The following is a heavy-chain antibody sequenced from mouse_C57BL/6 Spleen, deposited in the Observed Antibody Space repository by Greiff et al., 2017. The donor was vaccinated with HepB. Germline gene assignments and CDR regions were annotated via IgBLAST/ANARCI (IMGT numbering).Heavy chain of an antibody. D-gene: IGHD2-4*01. CDR2: INPNNGGT. CDR1: GYTFTDYN. V-gene: IGHV1-18*01. Sequence: VHVKLSGPELVKPGASVKIPCKASGYTFTDYNMDWVKQSHGKSLEWIGDINPNNGGTIYNQKFKGKATLTVDKSSSTAYMELRSLTSEDTAVYYCARSSDYGGYFDYWGQGTTLTVSS. J-gene: IGHJ2*01. CDR3: ARSSDYGGYFDY.